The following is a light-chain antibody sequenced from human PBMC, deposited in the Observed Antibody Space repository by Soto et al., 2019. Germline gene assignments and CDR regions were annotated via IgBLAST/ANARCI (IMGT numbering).Light chain of an antibody. Sequence: DIMRTQSTASLAVSLCERATINFKSSHRVLYNSNNKNYLAWYQQQPGPPPQLLIYWASTRASGVPDRFSGSGSGTDFTLTISSLPAEDVAAYYCQQYYSSPLTFGGGTKVDTK. CDR1: HRVLYNSNNKNY. J-gene: IGKJ4*01. V-gene: IGKV4-1*01. CDR2: WAS. CDR3: QQYYSSPLT.